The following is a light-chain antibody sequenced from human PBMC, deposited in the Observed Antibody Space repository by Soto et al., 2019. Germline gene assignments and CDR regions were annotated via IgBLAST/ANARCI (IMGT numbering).Light chain of an antibody. CDR1: QSVSSY. CDR2: DVS. J-gene: IGKJ4*01. V-gene: IGKV3-11*01. CDR3: QQRSNWPLT. Sequence: EIVLTQSPATLSLSPGERATLSCRASQSVSSYLAWYQQKPGQAPRLLIYDVSNRATGIPARFSGSGSGTGFTLTISSLEPEDFAVYYCQQRSNWPLTFGGGAKVDIK.